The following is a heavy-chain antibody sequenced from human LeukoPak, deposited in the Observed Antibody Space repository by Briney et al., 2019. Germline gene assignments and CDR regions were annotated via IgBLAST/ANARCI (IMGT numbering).Heavy chain of an antibody. J-gene: IGHJ4*02. D-gene: IGHD3-16*02. V-gene: IGHV3-43D*03. CDR3: AKGPVRGSYRYGYFDY. CDR2: ISWDGGST. CDR1: GFTFDDYA. Sequence: PGGSLRLSCAASGFTFDDYAMHWVRQAPGKGLEWVSLISWDGGSTYYADSVKGRFTTSRDNSKNSLYLQMNSLRAEDTALYYCAKGPVRGSYRYGYFDYWGQGTLVTVSS.